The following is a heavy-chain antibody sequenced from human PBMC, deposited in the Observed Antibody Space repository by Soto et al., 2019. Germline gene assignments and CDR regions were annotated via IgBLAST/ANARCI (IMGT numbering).Heavy chain of an antibody. CDR3: ARGGDTSTWYDLDY. Sequence: GASVKVSCKASGYTFTSFDSNWVRQAPGQGLEWMGWMNPATGNTGYAQKFQGRVTMTRNTSINTAYMELSSLRSEDTAVYFCARGGDTSTWYDLDYWGQGALVTVSS. J-gene: IGHJ4*02. D-gene: IGHD6-13*01. CDR2: MNPATGNT. V-gene: IGHV1-8*01. CDR1: GYTFTSFD.